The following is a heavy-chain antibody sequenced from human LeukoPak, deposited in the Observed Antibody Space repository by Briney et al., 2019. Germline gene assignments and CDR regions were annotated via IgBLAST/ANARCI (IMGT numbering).Heavy chain of an antibody. D-gene: IGHD5-24*01. CDR2: IYYTGIT. CDR3: ARDRDGYNGGIDY. J-gene: IGHJ4*02. Sequence: SETLSLTCIVSGGSISSGGYYWSWIRQHPGKGLEWIGYIYYTGITYYNPSLKSRVTISVDTSKNQFSLKLSSVTAADTAVYYCARDRDGYNGGIDYWGQGTLVTVSS. V-gene: IGHV4-61*08. CDR1: GGSISSGGYY.